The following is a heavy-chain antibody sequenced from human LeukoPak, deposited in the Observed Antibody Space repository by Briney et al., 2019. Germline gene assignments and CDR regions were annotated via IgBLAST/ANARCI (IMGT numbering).Heavy chain of an antibody. J-gene: IGHJ2*01. CDR2: IHSSGNT. CDR3: ARTTAHWYFDL. D-gene: IGHD2-21*02. V-gene: IGHV4-4*07. Sequence: SETLSLTCTVSGGSISSYYWSWIRIRQPAGKGLEWIGRIHSSGNTNYNTSLKGRVTMSVDTSKNQFSLSLTSVTAADTAVYYCARTTAHWYFDLWGRGTLVSVSS. CDR1: GGSISSYY.